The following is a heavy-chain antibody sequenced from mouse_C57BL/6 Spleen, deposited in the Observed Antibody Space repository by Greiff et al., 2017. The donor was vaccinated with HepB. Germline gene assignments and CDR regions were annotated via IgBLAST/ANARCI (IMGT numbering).Heavy chain of an antibody. V-gene: IGHV1-26*01. CDR1: GYTFTDYY. J-gene: IGHJ2*01. Sequence: VQLQQSGPELVKPGASVKISCKASGYTFTDYYMNWVKQSHGKSLEWIGDINPNNGGTSYNQKFKGKATLTVDKSSSTAYMELRSLTSEDSAVYYCAKGSGTWVDYWGQGTTLTVSS. D-gene: IGHD4-1*01. CDR2: INPNNGGT. CDR3: AKGSGTWVDY.